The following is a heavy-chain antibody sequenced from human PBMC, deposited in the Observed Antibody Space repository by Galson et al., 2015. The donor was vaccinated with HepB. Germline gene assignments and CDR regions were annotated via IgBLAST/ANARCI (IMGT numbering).Heavy chain of an antibody. Sequence: SVKVSCKASGYTFTSYGISWVRQAPGQGLEWLGWTSTYIDNKKSAQKFQDRLTVTTDKHTSTVYMELRGLRSDDTAVYFCARADFWTGYPLDYWGQGTLVAVSS. J-gene: IGHJ4*02. D-gene: IGHD3/OR15-3a*01. V-gene: IGHV1-18*01. CDR2: TSTYIDNK. CDR1: GYTFTSYG. CDR3: ARADFWTGYPLDY.